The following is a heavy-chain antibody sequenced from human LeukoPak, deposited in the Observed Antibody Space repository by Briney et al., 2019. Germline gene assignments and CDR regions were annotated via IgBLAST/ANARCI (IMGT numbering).Heavy chain of an antibody. D-gene: IGHD3-22*01. CDR3: VRESEYYFDHSASFDY. J-gene: IGHJ4*02. CDR2: MSSDGNAM. CDR1: GFTFTAYL. V-gene: IGHV3-30-3*01. Sequence: GRSLRLSCAASGFTFTAYLIHWVRQAPGKGLEWVAVMSSDGNAMFYADSVKGRFTISRDNSKNTLYLQMNSLRAEDKAVYYCVRESEYYFDHSASFDYWGQGTLVTVSS.